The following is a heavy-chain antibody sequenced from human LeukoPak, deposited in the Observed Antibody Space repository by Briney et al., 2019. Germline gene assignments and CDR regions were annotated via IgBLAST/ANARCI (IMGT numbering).Heavy chain of an antibody. CDR3: ARVGCSGGSCYSRLDAFDI. V-gene: IGHV1-18*01. D-gene: IGHD2-15*01. CDR1: GYTFTSYG. Sequence: ASVKVSCTASGYTFTSYGISWVRQAPGQGLEWRGWISAYNGDTTYAQKLQGRVTMTRDMSTSTVYMELSSLRSEDTAVYYCARVGCSGGSCYSRLDAFDIWGQGTMVTVSS. J-gene: IGHJ3*02. CDR2: ISAYNGDT.